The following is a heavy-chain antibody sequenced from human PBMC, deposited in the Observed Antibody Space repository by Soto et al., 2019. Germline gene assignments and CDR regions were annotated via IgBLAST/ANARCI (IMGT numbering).Heavy chain of an antibody. J-gene: IGHJ6*02. CDR2: INPNNGGT. V-gene: IGHV1-2*04. CDR3: ARKLELRGSYYYYYDMDV. Sequence: ASVQVSCKASGYTFTGYYMHWVRQAPGQGLEWMGWINPNNGGTNYAQKVQGWVTMTRDTSISTAYIELSRLRSDDTAVYYCARKLELRGSYYYYYDMDVWGQGTTVNVSS. D-gene: IGHD1-7*01. CDR1: GYTFTGYY.